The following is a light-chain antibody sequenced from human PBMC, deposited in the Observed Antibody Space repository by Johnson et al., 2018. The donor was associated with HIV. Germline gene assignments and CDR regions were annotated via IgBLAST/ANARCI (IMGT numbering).Light chain of an antibody. CDR2: ENN. CDR3: GTWDTSLSAYV. J-gene: IGLJ1*01. V-gene: IGLV1-51*02. Sequence: QSVLTQPPSMSAAPGQKVTISCSGSSSNIGNNYVSWYQQLPGTAPKLLIFENNKRPSGIPERFSASKSGTSATLGITGLQTGDEADYYCGTWDTSLSAYVFVTGTTVTVL. CDR1: SSNIGNNY.